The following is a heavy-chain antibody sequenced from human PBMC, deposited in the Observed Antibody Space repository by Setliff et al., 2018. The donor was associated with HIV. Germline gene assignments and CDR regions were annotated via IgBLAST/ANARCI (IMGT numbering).Heavy chain of an antibody. CDR1: GGSISSYY. D-gene: IGHD2-21*01. Sequence: SETLSLTCTVSGGSISSYYWSWIRQPPGKGLEWIGYIYTSGSTNSNPSLKSRVTISVETSKTQFSLTLRSVTAADTAVYYCARPFHSQGRSHIDYWGKGTMVTVS. V-gene: IGHV4-4*09. J-gene: IGHJ4*02. CDR2: IYTSGST. CDR3: ARPFHSQGRSHIDY.